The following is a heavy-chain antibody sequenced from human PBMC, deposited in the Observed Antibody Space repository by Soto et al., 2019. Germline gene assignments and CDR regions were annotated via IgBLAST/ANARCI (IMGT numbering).Heavy chain of an antibody. J-gene: IGHJ3*02. Sequence: SETLSLTXTVSGGSISSYYWSWIRQPPGKGLEWIGYIYYSGSTNYNPSLKSRVTISVDTSKNQFSLKLSSVTAADTAVYYCARDGPYYYDSSGYYREAFDIWGQGTMVTVSS. CDR3: ARDGPYYYDSSGYYREAFDI. V-gene: IGHV4-59*01. CDR2: IYYSGST. D-gene: IGHD3-22*01. CDR1: GGSISSYY.